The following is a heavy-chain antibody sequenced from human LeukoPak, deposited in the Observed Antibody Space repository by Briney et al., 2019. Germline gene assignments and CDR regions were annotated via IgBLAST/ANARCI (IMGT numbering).Heavy chain of an antibody. CDR2: IKPDGSEK. Sequence: GGSLRLSCVASGLIFSKYWMTWVRQAPGKGLEWVATIKPDGSEKYYVDSVKGRFTISRDNAKNSLYLQMNSLRAEDTAVYYCARDNYYDSSGYTRGDAFDIWGQGTMVTVSS. CDR1: GLIFSKYW. V-gene: IGHV3-7*01. CDR3: ARDNYYDSSGYTRGDAFDI. D-gene: IGHD3-22*01. J-gene: IGHJ3*02.